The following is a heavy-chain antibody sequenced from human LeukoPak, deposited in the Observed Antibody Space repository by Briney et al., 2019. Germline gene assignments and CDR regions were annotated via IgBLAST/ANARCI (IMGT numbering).Heavy chain of an antibody. CDR1: GGTVTTFA. J-gene: IGHJ3*02. CDR3: ARSHSSSSGHDAFNI. CDR2: IIPIFGTP. D-gene: IGHD6-6*01. Sequence: ASVKVSCKTSGGTVTTFAISWVRQAPGQGLEWMGGIIPIFGTPDHAQRFRGRVTITADRSTGTVYLELSSLRSEDTAVYYCARSHSSSSGHDAFNIWGQGTMVTVSS. V-gene: IGHV1-69*06.